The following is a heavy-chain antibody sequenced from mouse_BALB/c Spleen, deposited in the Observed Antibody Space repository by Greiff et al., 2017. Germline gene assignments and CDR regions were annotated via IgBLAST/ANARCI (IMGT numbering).Heavy chain of an antibody. CDR2: ISSGGSYT. CDR1: GFTFSSYG. J-gene: IGHJ2*01. D-gene: IGHD1-1*01. Sequence: EVQRVESGGDLVKPGGSLKLSCAASGFTFSSYGMSWVRQTPDKRLEWVATISSGGSYTYYPDSVKGRFTISRDNAKNTLYLQMSSLKSEDTAMYYCARQVPPYYCSRGFDYWGQGTTLTVSS. V-gene: IGHV5-6*01. CDR3: ARQVPPYYCSRGFDY.